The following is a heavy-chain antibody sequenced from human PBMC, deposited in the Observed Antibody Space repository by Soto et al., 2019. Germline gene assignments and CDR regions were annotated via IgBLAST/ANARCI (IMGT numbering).Heavy chain of an antibody. Sequence: QVQLVQSGAEVKKPGASVKVSCNASGYIFTNHYLHWVRQAPGQGLEWMGIINPSGGSTNYLQKFQGRITMTRDTSTSTVYMELSSLRSEDTAVYVCARADYYDSSGFYYDCWGQGTLVTVSS. V-gene: IGHV1-46*01. CDR3: ARADYYDSSGFYYDC. J-gene: IGHJ4*02. CDR2: INPSGGST. CDR1: GYIFTNHY. D-gene: IGHD3-22*01.